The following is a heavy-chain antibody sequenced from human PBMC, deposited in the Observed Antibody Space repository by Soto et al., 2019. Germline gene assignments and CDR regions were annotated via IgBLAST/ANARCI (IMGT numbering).Heavy chain of an antibody. CDR1: GFTFSSYE. V-gene: IGHV3-48*03. CDR3: AREHTYDAFDI. D-gene: IGHD2-8*01. Sequence: LRLSCAASGFTFSSYEMNWVRQAPGKGLEWVSSISVSGSTMYYADSVKGRFTISRDNAKNSLYLQMNSLRAEDTAVYYCAREHTYDAFDIWGQGTMVTVSS. J-gene: IGHJ3*02. CDR2: ISVSGSTM.